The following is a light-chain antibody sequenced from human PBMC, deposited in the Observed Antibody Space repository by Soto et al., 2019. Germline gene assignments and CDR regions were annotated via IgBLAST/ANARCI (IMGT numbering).Light chain of an antibody. J-gene: IGKJ4*01. CDR1: QGINHY. Sequence: DIQLTQSPTFLSSCVLDIVTITCRASQGINHYLAWFQQKPGKAPKLLIYAASSLQSEVPSRFSGSGSETEFTLSISSLQPEDFATYFCQQIYSAPLTFGGGTKVDIK. V-gene: IGKV1-39*01. CDR3: QQIYSAPLT. CDR2: AAS.